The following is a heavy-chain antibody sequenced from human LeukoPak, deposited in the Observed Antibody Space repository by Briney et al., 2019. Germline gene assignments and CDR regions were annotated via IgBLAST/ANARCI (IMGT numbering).Heavy chain of an antibody. D-gene: IGHD3-10*01. CDR2: IYYSGST. CDR1: GGSISSSNHY. V-gene: IGHV4-39*01. J-gene: IGHJ4*02. CDR3: ARHRGYYGSGSKVDY. Sequence: SETLPLTCTVFGGSISSSNHYWGWIRQPPGQGLEWIGCIYYSGSTYHNPSLKSRVTISVDTSKNQFSLKLSSVAAADTAVYYCARHRGYYGSGSKVDYWGQGTLVTVSS.